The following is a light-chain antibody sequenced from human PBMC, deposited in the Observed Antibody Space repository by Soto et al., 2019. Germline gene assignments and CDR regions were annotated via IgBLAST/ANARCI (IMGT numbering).Light chain of an antibody. Sequence: DIQMTQSPSSLSASVGARVSITCQASQDIRTSLSWFQQKPGRAPKLLIYGASNLETGVPSRFRGSGSGTYFTFTISSLQPEAIATYYCQHYDNLPPFTFGPGTKVDIK. V-gene: IGKV1-33*01. CDR3: QHYDNLPPFT. CDR2: GAS. J-gene: IGKJ3*01. CDR1: QDIRTS.